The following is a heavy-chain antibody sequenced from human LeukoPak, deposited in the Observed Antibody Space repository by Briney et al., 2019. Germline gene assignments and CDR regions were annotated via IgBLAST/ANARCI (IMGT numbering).Heavy chain of an antibody. CDR2: IWYDGSNE. D-gene: IGHD4-17*01. CDR1: GFIFSNYA. J-gene: IGHJ4*02. CDR3: ARGLTTSDY. V-gene: IGHV3-33*01. Sequence: GGSLRLSRAASGFIFSNYATHWVRQAPGGGLGWVSVIWYDGSNEQYADSVKGRFTISRENSKNTLYLQMNSLRAEDMALYYCARGLTTSDYWGGGTLDSVSS.